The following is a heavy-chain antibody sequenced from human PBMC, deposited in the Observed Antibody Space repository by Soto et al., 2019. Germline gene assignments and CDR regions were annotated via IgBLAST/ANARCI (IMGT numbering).Heavy chain of an antibody. Sequence: EVQLVESGGGLVKPGGSLRLSCAASGFTFSSYSMNWVRQAPGKGLEWVSSISSSSSYIYYADSVKGRFTISRDNAKNSLYLQMNSLRADDTAVYYCAREHTAMVTDAFDIWGQGTMVTVSS. J-gene: IGHJ3*02. CDR1: GFTFSSYS. V-gene: IGHV3-21*01. D-gene: IGHD5-18*01. CDR3: AREHTAMVTDAFDI. CDR2: ISSSSSYI.